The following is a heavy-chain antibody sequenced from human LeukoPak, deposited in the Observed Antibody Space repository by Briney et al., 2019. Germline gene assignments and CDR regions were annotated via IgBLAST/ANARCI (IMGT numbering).Heavy chain of an antibody. CDR3: ARATYGDYFSIDY. V-gene: IGHV1-69*13. J-gene: IGHJ4*02. Sequence: SVKVSCKASGGTFSSYAISWVRQAPGQGLEWMGGIIPIFGTANYAQKFQGRVTITADESTSTAYMELSSLRSEDTAVYYCARATYGDYFSIDYWGQGTLVIVSS. CDR2: IIPIFGTA. CDR1: GGTFSSYA. D-gene: IGHD4-17*01.